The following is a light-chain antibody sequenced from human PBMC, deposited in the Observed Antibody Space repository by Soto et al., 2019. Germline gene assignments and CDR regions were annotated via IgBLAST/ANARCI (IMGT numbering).Light chain of an antibody. CDR3: QQRSNWPST. CDR1: QSVSSY. J-gene: IGKJ4*01. CDR2: DAS. V-gene: IGKV3-11*01. Sequence: EIVLTQSPATLSFSPGEIATLSCRASQSVSSYLAWYQQKPGQAPRLLIYDASNRATGIPARFSGSGSGTDFTLTISSLEPEDFAVYYCQQRSNWPSTFGGGTKVDIK.